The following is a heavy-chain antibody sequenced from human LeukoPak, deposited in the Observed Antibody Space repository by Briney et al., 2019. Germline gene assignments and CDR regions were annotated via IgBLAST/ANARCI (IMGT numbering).Heavy chain of an antibody. D-gene: IGHD3-3*01. Sequence: PSEALSLTCTVSGGSISSYYWSWIRQPPGKGLEWIGYIYYSGSTNYNPSLKSRVTISVDTSKNQLSLKLSSVTAADTAEYYCARVRATLFGVAMDYMDVWGKGTTVTVSS. V-gene: IGHV4-59*08. CDR2: IYYSGST. J-gene: IGHJ6*03. CDR3: ARVRATLFGVAMDYMDV. CDR1: GGSISSYY.